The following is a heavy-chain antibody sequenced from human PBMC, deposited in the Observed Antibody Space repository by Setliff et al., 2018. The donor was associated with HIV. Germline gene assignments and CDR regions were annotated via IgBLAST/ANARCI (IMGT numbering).Heavy chain of an antibody. CDR3: ARDPPGYGDSKDY. V-gene: IGHV4-61*01. J-gene: IGHJ4*02. CDR2: IYYSGST. Sequence: NPSETLSLTCSVSGGSVGSGSYYWSWIRQSPGKGLEWLGYIYYSGSTTYNPSLRSRVTISIDTSKNQFSLNLRSVTAADTAVYYGARDPPGYGDSKDYWGQGKLVTVSS. D-gene: IGHD4-17*01. CDR1: GGSVGSGSYY.